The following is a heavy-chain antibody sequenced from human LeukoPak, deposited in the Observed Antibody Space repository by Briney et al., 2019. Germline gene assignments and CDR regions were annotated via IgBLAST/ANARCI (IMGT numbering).Heavy chain of an antibody. D-gene: IGHD2-2*01. CDR1: GFTFSSYA. V-gene: IGHV3-30-3*01. J-gene: IGHJ6*02. Sequence: GGSLRLSCAASGFTFSSYAMHWVSQAPGKGLEWVAVISYDGSNKYYADSVKGRFTISRDNSKNTLYLQMNSLRAEDTAVYYCAREGCSSTSCYEGYYYHGMDVWGQGTTVTVSS. CDR3: AREGCSSTSCYEGYYYHGMDV. CDR2: ISYDGSNK.